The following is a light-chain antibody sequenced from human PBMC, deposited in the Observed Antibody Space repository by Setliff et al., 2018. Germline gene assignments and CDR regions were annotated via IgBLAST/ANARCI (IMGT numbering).Light chain of an antibody. J-gene: IGLJ2*01. CDR3: SSYTTSNTVI. V-gene: IGLV2-14*03. CDR2: DVT. Sequence: QSALTQPASVSGSPGQSITISCTGTSSDIGGYDYVSWYQQHPGKAPKLIIYDVTKRPSGVSDRFSGSKSGDTASLTVSGLQADDEADYYCSSYTTSNTVIFGGGTKVTVL. CDR1: SSDIGGYDY.